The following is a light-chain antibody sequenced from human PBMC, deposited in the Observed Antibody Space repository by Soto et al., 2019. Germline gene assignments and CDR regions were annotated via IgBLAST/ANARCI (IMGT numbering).Light chain of an antibody. CDR1: QTISSW. CDR2: KAS. J-gene: IGKJ1*01. CDR3: QHYNSYQEA. Sequence: DIQMTQSHSTLSGSVGDRVTITCRASQTISSWLAWYQQKPGKATKILIYKASTLKSGVTSRFSGSGSGTEFTLTISSMQTDEVATYYCQHYNSYQEAFGQGTKV. V-gene: IGKV1-5*03.